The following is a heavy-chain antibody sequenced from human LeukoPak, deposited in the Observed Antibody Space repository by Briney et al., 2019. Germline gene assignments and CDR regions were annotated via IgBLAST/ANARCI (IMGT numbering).Heavy chain of an antibody. CDR1: GGSFSGYY. D-gene: IGHD5-18*01. Sequence: ASETLSLTCAVYGGSFSGYYWSWIRQPPGKGLEWIGEINHSGSTNYNPSLKGRVTISVDTSKNQFSLKLSSVTAADTAVYYCARSQLWLRVGYFDYWGQGTLVTVSS. CDR3: ARSQLWLRVGYFDY. V-gene: IGHV4-34*01. J-gene: IGHJ4*02. CDR2: INHSGST.